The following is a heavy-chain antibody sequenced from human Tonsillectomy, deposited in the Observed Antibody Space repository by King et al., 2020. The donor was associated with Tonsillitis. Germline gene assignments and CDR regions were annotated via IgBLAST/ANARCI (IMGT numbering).Heavy chain of an antibody. CDR3: ARDRIAVAVTLDY. V-gene: IGHV3-66*01. CDR1: GFTVSSNY. CDR2: IYSGGST. J-gene: IGHJ4*02. Sequence: EVQLVESGGGLVQPGGSLRLFCEASGFTVSSNYMSWVRQAPGKGLEWVSVIYSGGSTYYADSVKGRFTISRDNSKNTLYLQMNSLRAEDTAVYYCARDRIAVAVTLDYWGQGTLVTVSS. D-gene: IGHD6-19*01.